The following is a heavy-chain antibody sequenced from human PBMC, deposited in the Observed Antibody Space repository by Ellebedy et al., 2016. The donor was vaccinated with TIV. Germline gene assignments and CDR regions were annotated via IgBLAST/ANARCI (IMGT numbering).Heavy chain of an antibody. V-gene: IGHV3-30-3*01. CDR1: GFSFDIYS. D-gene: IGHD3/OR15-3a*01. J-gene: IGHJ4*02. CDR3: ARDLSGLNDY. Sequence: PGGSLRLSCEASGFSFDIYSMHWVRQAPGKGLEWVAVITYDGSNQHYADSVKGRFTISRDSSKNTLHLEMTSLRVEDTAMYYCARDLSGLNDYWGQGTLVTVSS. CDR2: ITYDGSNQ.